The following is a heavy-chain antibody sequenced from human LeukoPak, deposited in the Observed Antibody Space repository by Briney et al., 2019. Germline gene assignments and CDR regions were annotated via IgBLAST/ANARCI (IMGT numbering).Heavy chain of an antibody. J-gene: IGHJ4*02. CDR3: ARGRRVLRYFDWLLSGY. Sequence: GASVKVSCKASGYTFTSYYMHWVRQAPGQGLEWMGIINPSGGSTSYAQKFQGRVTMTRDMSTSTVYMELSSLRSEDTAVYYCARGRRVLRYFDWLLSGYWGQGTLVTVSS. V-gene: IGHV1-46*01. CDR2: INPSGGST. CDR1: GYTFTSYY. D-gene: IGHD3-9*01.